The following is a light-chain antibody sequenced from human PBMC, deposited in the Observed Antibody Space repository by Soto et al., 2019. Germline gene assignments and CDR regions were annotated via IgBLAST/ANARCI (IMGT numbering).Light chain of an antibody. CDR3: QQRSNWPGLT. V-gene: IGKV3-11*01. J-gene: IGKJ4*01. CDR2: DAS. Sequence: EIVLTQSPATLSLSPGERATLSCRASQSVSSYLAWYQQKPGHAPRLLIYDASNRATGIPARFSGSGSGTDFTLPISSLEPEDFAVYYCQQRSNWPGLTFGGGTKVEIK. CDR1: QSVSSY.